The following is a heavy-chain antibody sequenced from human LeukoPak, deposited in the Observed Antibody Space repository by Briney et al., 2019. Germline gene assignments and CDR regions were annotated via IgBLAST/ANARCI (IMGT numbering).Heavy chain of an antibody. CDR3: AKVARIWTYDCGDY. CDR1: GFTFSSYS. D-gene: IGHD3/OR15-3a*01. J-gene: IGHJ4*02. CDR2: ISSSSSYI. Sequence: PGGSLRLSCAASGFTFSSYSMNWVRQAPGKGLEWVSSISSSSSYIYYADSVRGRFTISRDNAKNSLYLQMNSLRAEDTAVYYCAKVARIWTYDCGDYWGQGTLVTVSS. V-gene: IGHV3-21*04.